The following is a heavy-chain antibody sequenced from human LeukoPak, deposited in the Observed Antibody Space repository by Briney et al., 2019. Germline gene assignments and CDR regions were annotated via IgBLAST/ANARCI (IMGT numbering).Heavy chain of an antibody. Sequence: SETLSLTCAVYGGSFSGYYWSWIRQPPGKGLEWIGEINHSGSTNYNPSLKSRVTISVDTSKNQFSLKLSSVTAADTAVYYCARRTYYYDSSGYLYWGQGTLVSVSS. CDR3: ARRTYYYDSSGYLY. CDR1: GGSFSGYY. D-gene: IGHD3-22*01. V-gene: IGHV4-34*01. J-gene: IGHJ4*02. CDR2: INHSGST.